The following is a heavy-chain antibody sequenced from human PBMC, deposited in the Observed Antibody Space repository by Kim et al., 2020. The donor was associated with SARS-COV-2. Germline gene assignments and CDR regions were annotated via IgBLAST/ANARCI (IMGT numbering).Heavy chain of an antibody. J-gene: IGHJ5*02. Sequence: GGSLRLSCAASGFTFSSYAMSWVRQAPGKGLEWVSAISGSGGSTYYADSVKGRFTISRDNSKNTLYLQMNSLRAEDTAVYYCAQGGLWFGELLPNWFDPWGQGTLVTVSS. CDR1: GFTFSSYA. D-gene: IGHD3-10*01. V-gene: IGHV3-23*01. CDR2: ISGSGGST. CDR3: AQGGLWFGELLPNWFDP.